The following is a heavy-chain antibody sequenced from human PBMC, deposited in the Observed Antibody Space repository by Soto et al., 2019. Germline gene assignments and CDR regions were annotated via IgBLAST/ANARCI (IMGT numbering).Heavy chain of an antibody. Sequence: SVKVSCKASGGTFSSYAISWVRQAPGQGLEWMGGIIPIFGTANYAQKFQGRVTITADESTSTAYMELSSLRSEDTAVYYCARSSLGYDSSGYYEYWGQGTLVTVSS. J-gene: IGHJ4*02. CDR1: GGTFSSYA. D-gene: IGHD3-22*01. CDR3: ARSSLGYDSSGYYEY. V-gene: IGHV1-69*13. CDR2: IIPIFGTA.